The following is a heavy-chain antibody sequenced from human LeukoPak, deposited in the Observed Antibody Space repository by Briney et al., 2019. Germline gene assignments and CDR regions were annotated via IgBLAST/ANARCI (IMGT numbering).Heavy chain of an antibody. D-gene: IGHD3-10*01. V-gene: IGHV4-59*12. Sequence: SETLSLTCTVSGGSISSYYWSWIRQPPGKGLEWIGCIYYSGSTNYNPSLKSRVTISVDMSKNQFSLKLSSVTAADTAVYYCARDYYGSGSYPDYWGQGTLVTVSS. J-gene: IGHJ4*02. CDR3: ARDYYGSGSYPDY. CDR2: IYYSGST. CDR1: GGSISSYY.